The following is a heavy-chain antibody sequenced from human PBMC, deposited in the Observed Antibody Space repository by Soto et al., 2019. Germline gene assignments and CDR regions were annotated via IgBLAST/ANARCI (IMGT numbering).Heavy chain of an antibody. J-gene: IGHJ4*02. D-gene: IGHD3-16*01. CDR1: GGSLSDYH. V-gene: IGHV4-34*01. Sequence: SETLSLTCAVRGGSLSDYHWSWIRQSPGKGLEWIGEISHSGDTNYNPSLKGRLSISLDTSNKQFSVRLSSVTAADTAVYYCAGERGSFDTWGQGTQVTVSS. CDR2: ISHSGDT. CDR3: AGERGSFDT.